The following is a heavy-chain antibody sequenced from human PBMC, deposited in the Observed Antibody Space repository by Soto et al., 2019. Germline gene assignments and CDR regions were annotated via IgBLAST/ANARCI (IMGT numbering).Heavy chain of an antibody. CDR2: ISWNSGSI. V-gene: IGHV3-9*01. D-gene: IGHD3-22*01. CDR1: GFTFDDYA. Sequence: GGSLRLSCAASGFTFDDYAMHWVRQAPGKGLEWVSGISWNSGSIGYADSVKGRFTISRDNAKNSLYLQMNSLRAEDTALYYCAKDREYDSSGYYYGTDPFDIWGQGTMVTVSS. J-gene: IGHJ3*02. CDR3: AKDREYDSSGYYYGTDPFDI.